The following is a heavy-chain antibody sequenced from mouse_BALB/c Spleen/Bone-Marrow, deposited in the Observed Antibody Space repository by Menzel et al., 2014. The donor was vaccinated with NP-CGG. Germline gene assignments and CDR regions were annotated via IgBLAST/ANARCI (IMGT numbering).Heavy chain of an antibody. CDR2: IYPSDSYS. D-gene: IGHD2-14*01. CDR3: TRRDRYDYYGVDY. J-gene: IGHJ4*01. CDR1: GYTFTNYW. V-gene: IGHV1-69*02. Sequence: XSGAELVRPGASVKVSCKASGYTFTNYWINWVRQRPGQGLEWIGNIYPSDSYSNYNQKFKDKATLTVDKSSSTAYMQLSSPTSEDSAVYYCTRRDRYDYYGVDYWGQGTSVTVSS.